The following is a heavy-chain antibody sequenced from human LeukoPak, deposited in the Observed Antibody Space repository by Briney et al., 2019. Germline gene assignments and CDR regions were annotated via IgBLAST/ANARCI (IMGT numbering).Heavy chain of an antibody. V-gene: IGHV4-39*07. CDR2: IYYSGST. J-gene: IGHJ4*02. D-gene: IGHD5-24*01. Sequence: PSETLSLTCTVSGGSISSSGYYWGWIRQPPGKGLEWIGSIYYSGSTYYNPSLKSRVTISVDTSKKQFSLKLSSVTAADTAVYYCARDLGDGYNYGYWGQGTLVTVSS. CDR3: ARDLGDGYNYGY. CDR1: GGSISSSGYY.